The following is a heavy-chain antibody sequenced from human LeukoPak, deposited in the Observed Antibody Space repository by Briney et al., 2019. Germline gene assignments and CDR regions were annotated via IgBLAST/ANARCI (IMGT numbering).Heavy chain of an antibody. Sequence: GGSLRLSCTASGFTFGDYAVSWVRRAPGRGLERVGLIRRRAFGETADYAASVKGRFTISRDDSKSIAYLQMNSLKTEDTAVYYCTREGAAAAYGMDVWGQGTTVTVSS. D-gene: IGHD6-13*01. CDR2: IRRRAFGETA. J-gene: IGHJ6*02. CDR3: TREGAAAAYGMDV. V-gene: IGHV3-49*04. CDR1: GFTFGDYA.